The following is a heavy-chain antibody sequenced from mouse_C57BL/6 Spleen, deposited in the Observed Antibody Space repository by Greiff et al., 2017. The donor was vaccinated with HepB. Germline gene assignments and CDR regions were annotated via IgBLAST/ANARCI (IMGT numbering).Heavy chain of an antibody. J-gene: IGHJ2*01. CDR2: IYPGDGDT. Sequence: VKLQESGPELVKPGASVKISCKASGYAFSSSWMNWVKQRPGKGLEWIGRIYPGDGDTNYNGKFKGKATLTADKSSSTAYMQLSSLTSEDSAVYFCARDYYYGSLDYWGQGTTLTVSS. D-gene: IGHD1-1*01. CDR1: GYAFSSSW. CDR3: ARDYYYGSLDY. V-gene: IGHV1-82*01.